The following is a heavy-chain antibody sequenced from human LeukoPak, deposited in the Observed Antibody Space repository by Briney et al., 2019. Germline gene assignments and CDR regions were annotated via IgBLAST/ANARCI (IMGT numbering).Heavy chain of an antibody. V-gene: IGHV3-21*01. Sequence: GGSLRLSCAASGFTFSSYSMNWVRQAPGKGLEWVSSISRSSSYIYYADSVKGRFTISRDNAKNSLYLQMNSLRAEDTAVCYCARDLLLGYCSGGSCYSDYWGQGTLVTVSS. D-gene: IGHD2-15*01. CDR1: GFTFSSYS. CDR3: ARDLLLGYCSGGSCYSDY. J-gene: IGHJ4*02. CDR2: ISRSSSYI.